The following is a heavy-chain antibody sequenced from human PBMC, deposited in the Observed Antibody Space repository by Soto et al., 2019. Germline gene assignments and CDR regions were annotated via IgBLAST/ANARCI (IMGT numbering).Heavy chain of an antibody. CDR2: ISPYSGNT. V-gene: IGHV1-18*01. CDR3: AMVDNYVTPTPQDV. J-gene: IGHJ6*02. CDR1: GYIFVNYG. Sequence: QVQLVQSGDEVRKPGSSVKVSCKASGYIFVNYGIAWVRQAPGQGLEWMGWISPYSGNTHYARKVQGRLTMTTDTSKHTPYRHLESLTSDDSTVYYCAMVDNYVTPTPQDVWGQGTTVTVSS. D-gene: IGHD3-16*01.